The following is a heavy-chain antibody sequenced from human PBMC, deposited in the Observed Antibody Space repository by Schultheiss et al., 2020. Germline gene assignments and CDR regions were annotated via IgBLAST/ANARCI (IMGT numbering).Heavy chain of an antibody. Sequence: WGSLRLSCAASGFTFSSYAMHWVRQAPGKGLEWVAVISYDGSNKYYADSVKGRFTISRDNSKNTLYLQMNSLRAEDTAVYYCAKYQRLGPIDYWGQGTLVTVSS. D-gene: IGHD3-16*01. CDR2: ISYDGSNK. J-gene: IGHJ4*02. CDR3: AKYQRLGPIDY. V-gene: IGHV3-30*04. CDR1: GFTFSSYA.